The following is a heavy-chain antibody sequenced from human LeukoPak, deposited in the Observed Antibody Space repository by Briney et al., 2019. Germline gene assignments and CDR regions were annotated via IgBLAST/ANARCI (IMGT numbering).Heavy chain of an antibody. V-gene: IGHV3-30*18. Sequence: GGSLRLSCAASGFTFSNYGMHWVRQAPGKGLEWVAVIPYGGSNKYYADSVKGRFTISRDNSKNTLYLQMNSLRAEDTAVYYCAKEGTASFDYWGQGTLVTVSS. CDR2: IPYGGSNK. D-gene: IGHD3-10*01. CDR3: AKEGTASFDY. J-gene: IGHJ4*02. CDR1: GFTFSNYG.